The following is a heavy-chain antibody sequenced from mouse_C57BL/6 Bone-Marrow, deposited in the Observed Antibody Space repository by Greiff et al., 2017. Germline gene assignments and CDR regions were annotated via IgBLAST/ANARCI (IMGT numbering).Heavy chain of an antibody. V-gene: IGHV5-6*01. CDR2: ISSGGSYT. CDR3: ARRDDYDDYYAMDY. CDR1: GFTFSSYG. J-gene: IGHJ4*01. D-gene: IGHD2-4*01. Sequence: EVHLVESGGDLVKPGGSLKLSCAASGFTFSSYGMSWVRQTPDKRLEWVATISSGGSYTYYPDRVKGRFTISRDNAKNTLYLQMSSLKSEDTAMYYCARRDDYDDYYAMDYWGQGTSVTVSS.